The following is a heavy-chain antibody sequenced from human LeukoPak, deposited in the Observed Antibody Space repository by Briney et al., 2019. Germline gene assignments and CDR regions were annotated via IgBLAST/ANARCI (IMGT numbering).Heavy chain of an antibody. Sequence: PGRSLRLSCAASGFTFSSYAMHWVRQAPGKGLEWVSAISGSGGSTYYADSVKGRFTISRDNSKNTLYLQMNSLRAEDTAVYYCVKDLYIVGATNWFDPWGQGTLVTVSS. CDR2: ISGSGGST. J-gene: IGHJ5*02. D-gene: IGHD1-26*01. CDR3: VKDLYIVGATNWFDP. CDR1: GFTFSSYA. V-gene: IGHV3-23*01.